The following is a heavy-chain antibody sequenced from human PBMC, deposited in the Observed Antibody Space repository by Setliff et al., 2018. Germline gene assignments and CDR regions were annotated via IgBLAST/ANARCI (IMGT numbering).Heavy chain of an antibody. Sequence: GASVKVSCKASGYTFTSYAFSWVRQAPGQGLEWMGWINPSSGATIYAQKFQGRVTMTSDTSISTAYMELGRLRSDDTAVYFCARDGGGDSDAFDIWGQGTMVTVSS. CDR2: INPSSGAT. V-gene: IGHV1-2*02. CDR1: GYTFTSYA. CDR3: ARDGGGDSDAFDI. J-gene: IGHJ3*02. D-gene: IGHD3-16*01.